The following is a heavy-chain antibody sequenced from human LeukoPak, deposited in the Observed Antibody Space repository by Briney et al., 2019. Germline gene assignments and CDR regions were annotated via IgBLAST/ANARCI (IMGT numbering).Heavy chain of an antibody. CDR3: ATGDSSGSDAFDI. CDR2: FDPEDGET. D-gene: IGHD3-22*01. Sequence: ASVKVSCKASGYTFTGYYMHWVRQAPGKGLEWMGGFDPEDGETIYAQKFQGRVTMTEDTSTDTAYMELSSLRSEDTAVYYCATGDSSGSDAFDIWGQGTMVTVSS. J-gene: IGHJ3*02. CDR1: GYTFTGYY. V-gene: IGHV1-24*01.